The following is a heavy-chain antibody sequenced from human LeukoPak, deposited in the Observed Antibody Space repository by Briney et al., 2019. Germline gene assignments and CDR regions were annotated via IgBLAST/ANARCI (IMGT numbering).Heavy chain of an antibody. J-gene: IGHJ5*02. CDR3: ARGFGANTGGWFDP. V-gene: IGHV3-74*01. CDR2: INTDGSST. CDR1: GFTFSSYW. D-gene: IGHD3-10*01. Sequence: GGSLRLSCAASGFTFSSYWMHWVRQAPGKGLGWVSRINTDGSSTSYADSVKGRFTISRDNAKNTLYLQMNSLRAEDTAEYYCARGFGANTGGWFDPWGQGTLVTVSS.